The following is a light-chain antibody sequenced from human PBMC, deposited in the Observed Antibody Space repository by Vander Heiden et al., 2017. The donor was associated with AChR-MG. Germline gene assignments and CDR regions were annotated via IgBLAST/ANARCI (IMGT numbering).Light chain of an antibody. CDR3: SSYAVSRSLVV. CDR2: DVY. CDR1: SSDFGLYNY. V-gene: IGLV2-14*01. J-gene: IGLJ2*01. Sequence: QSALTQPASVSGSPGQSITISGTGSSSDFGLYNYVSWYQQIPGKAPKLLIYDVYKRPSGISNHFSGSKSGNTASLTISGLQAEDEGGYYCSSYAVSRSLVVFGGGTKLTVL.